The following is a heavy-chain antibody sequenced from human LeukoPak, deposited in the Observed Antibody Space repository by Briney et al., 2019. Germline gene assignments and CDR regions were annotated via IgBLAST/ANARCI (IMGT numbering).Heavy chain of an antibody. CDR3: ARVRGYYDSSGLPDY. J-gene: IGHJ4*02. CDR1: GYTFTGYY. Sequence: ASVKVSCKASGYTFTGYYMHWVRQAPGQGLEWMGWINPNSGGTNYAQKCQGRVTMTRDTSISTAYMELSRLRSDDTAVYYCARVRGYYDSSGLPDYWGQGTLVTVSS. V-gene: IGHV1-2*02. CDR2: INPNSGGT. D-gene: IGHD3-22*01.